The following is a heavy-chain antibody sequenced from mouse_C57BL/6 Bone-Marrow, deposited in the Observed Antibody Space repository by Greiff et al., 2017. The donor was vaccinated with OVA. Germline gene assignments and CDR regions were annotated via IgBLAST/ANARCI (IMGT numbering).Heavy chain of an antibody. J-gene: IGHJ2*01. Sequence: EVMLVESGGDLVKPGGSLKLSCAASGFTFSSYGMSWVRQTPDKRLEWVATISSGGSYTYYPDSVKGRFTISRDSAKNTLYLQVGSLKSEDTAMYYCARHGDYGSFFDYWGQGTTLTVSS. CDR2: ISSGGSYT. D-gene: IGHD1-1*01. CDR3: ARHGDYGSFFDY. CDR1: GFTFSSYG. V-gene: IGHV5-6*02.